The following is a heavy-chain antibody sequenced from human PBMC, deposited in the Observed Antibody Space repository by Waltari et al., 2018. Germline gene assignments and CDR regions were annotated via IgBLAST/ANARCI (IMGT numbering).Heavy chain of an antibody. Sequence: QVQLVQSGAEVKEPGASVKVSCKASGYTFTGYYMHWVRQAPGQGLEWMGWIKPDSGGTNYADDFQGRVSMTRYTSISTAYMELSRLRSDDTAVYYCARERGYSGYVNFDSWGQGTLVTVSS. D-gene: IGHD5-12*01. CDR1: GYTFTGYY. CDR3: ARERGYSGYVNFDS. J-gene: IGHJ4*02. CDR2: IKPDSGGT. V-gene: IGHV1-2*07.